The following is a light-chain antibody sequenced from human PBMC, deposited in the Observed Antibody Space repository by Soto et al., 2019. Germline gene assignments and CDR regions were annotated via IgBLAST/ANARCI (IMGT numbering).Light chain of an antibody. CDR1: QSISSY. Sequence: DIQMTQSPSSLSASVGDRVTITCRASQSISSYLNGYHQKPGKAPKLLLYAASSLQSGVPSRFSGSGSGTDFTLTISSLQPEDFATYYCQQSYSTLITFGQGTRLEIK. J-gene: IGKJ5*01. CDR2: AAS. V-gene: IGKV1-39*01. CDR3: QQSYSTLIT.